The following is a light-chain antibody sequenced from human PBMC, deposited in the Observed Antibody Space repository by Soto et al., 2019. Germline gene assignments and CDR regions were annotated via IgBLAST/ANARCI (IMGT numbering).Light chain of an antibody. CDR3: QQYKTYSRT. V-gene: IGKV1-5*03. CDR1: QSINTW. Sequence: DIQMTQSPSTLSASVGDRITITCRASQSINTWLAWYQQKPGEAPQLLIYDGSTLEVGVPSRFSGSGSGTEFTLTISRLQPDDFATFYCQQYKTYSRTFGQGTKLEVK. J-gene: IGKJ1*01. CDR2: DGS.